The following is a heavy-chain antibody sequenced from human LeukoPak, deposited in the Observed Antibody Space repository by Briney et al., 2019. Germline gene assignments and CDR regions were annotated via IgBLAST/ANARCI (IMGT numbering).Heavy chain of an antibody. Sequence: SETLSLSCAVSGGSIGSSTNCWGWIRQPPGKRREWIGDIYYNGDNSYNPSLKCPITMSIDTSKNQFSLKLRSVTAGDTAAYYCTRFGASDTNPYNFAYGGQGTLVAVPS. J-gene: IGHJ4*02. V-gene: IGHV4-39*01. CDR2: IYYNGDN. CDR3: TRFGASDTNPYNFAY. D-gene: IGHD2-8*01. CDR1: GGSIGSSTNC.